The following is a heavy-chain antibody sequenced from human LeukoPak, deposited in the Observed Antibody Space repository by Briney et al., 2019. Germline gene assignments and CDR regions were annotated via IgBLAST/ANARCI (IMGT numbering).Heavy chain of an antibody. CDR2: ISAYNGNT. J-gene: IGHJ6*02. CDR3: AREGIAAAGTQDLYYYYGMDV. CDR1: GYTFTSYG. V-gene: IGHV1-18*01. D-gene: IGHD6-13*01. Sequence: ASVKVSCKASGYTFTSYGISWVRQAPGQGLEWMGWISAYNGNTNYAQKLKGRVTMTTDTSTSTAYMELRSLRSDDTAVYYCAREGIAAAGTQDLYYYYGMDVWGQGTTVTVSS.